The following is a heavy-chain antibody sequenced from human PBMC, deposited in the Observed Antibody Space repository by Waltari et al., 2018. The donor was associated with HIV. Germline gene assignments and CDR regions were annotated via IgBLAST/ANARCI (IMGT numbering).Heavy chain of an antibody. J-gene: IGHJ6*02. CDR1: GFTFSGSA. V-gene: IGHV3-73*01. D-gene: IGHD3-3*01. CDR3: TGQGGIATFGVVVDV. Sequence: EVQLVESGGGLVQPGGSLKLSCAASGFTFSGSAIHWVRPASGKGLEWIGRIRNKANSYATAYAASVKGRFTVSRDDSKNTAFLQMSSLKIEDTAVYYCTGQGGIATFGVVVDVWGQGTTVIV. CDR2: IRNKANSYAT.